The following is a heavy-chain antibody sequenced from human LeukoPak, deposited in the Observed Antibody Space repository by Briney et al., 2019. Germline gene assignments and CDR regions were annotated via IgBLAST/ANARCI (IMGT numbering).Heavy chain of an antibody. Sequence: GGSLRLFCAASGFTFSDYYMSWIRQAPGKGLEWVSYISSSGSTIYYADSVKGRFTISRDNAKNSLYLQMNSLRAEDTAVYYCAAAFSVWDAFDIWGQGTMVTVSS. D-gene: IGHD3-3*02. CDR1: GFTFSDYY. J-gene: IGHJ3*02. CDR2: ISSSGSTI. V-gene: IGHV3-11*01. CDR3: AAAFSVWDAFDI.